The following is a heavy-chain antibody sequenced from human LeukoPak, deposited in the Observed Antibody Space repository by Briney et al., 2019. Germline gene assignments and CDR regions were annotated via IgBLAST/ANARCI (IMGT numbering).Heavy chain of an antibody. CDR2: IIPIFGTA. V-gene: IGHV1-69*13. Sequence: SVTVSCKASGYTFTSYAMNWVRQAPGQGLEWMGGIIPIFGTANYAQKFQGRVTITADESTSTAYMELSSLRSEDTAVYYCARPDYSYGSFDYWGQGTLVTVSS. CDR3: ARPDYSYGSFDY. D-gene: IGHD5-18*01. J-gene: IGHJ4*02. CDR1: GYTFTSYA.